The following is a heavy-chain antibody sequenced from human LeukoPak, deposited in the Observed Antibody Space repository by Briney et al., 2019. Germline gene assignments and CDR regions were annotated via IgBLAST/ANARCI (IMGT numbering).Heavy chain of an antibody. D-gene: IGHD2-15*01. CDR3: ARERISPQWFDP. V-gene: IGHV4-30-2*01. Sequence: SQTLSLTCTVSGGSISSGGYYWSWIRQPPGKGLEWIGYIYHSGSTYYNPSLKSRVTISLDTSKNQFSLRLSSVTAADTAVYYCARERISPQWFDPWGQGTLVTVSS. J-gene: IGHJ5*02. CDR1: GGSISSGGYY. CDR2: IYHSGST.